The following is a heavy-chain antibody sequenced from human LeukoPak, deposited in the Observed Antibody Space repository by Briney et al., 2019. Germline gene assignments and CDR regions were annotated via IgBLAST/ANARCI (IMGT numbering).Heavy chain of an antibody. CDR1: GGSFSPYY. D-gene: IGHD5-12*01. J-gene: IGHJ4*02. CDR3: ARSGSGYLRYYIDY. CDR2: INHSGST. V-gene: IGHV4-34*01. Sequence: SETLSLTCAAYGGSFSPYYWSWIRQPPGKGLEWIGEINHSGSTNYNPSLKSRVTISVDTSKNQFSLKLSSVTAADTAVYYCARSGSGYLRYYIDYWGQGTLVTVSS.